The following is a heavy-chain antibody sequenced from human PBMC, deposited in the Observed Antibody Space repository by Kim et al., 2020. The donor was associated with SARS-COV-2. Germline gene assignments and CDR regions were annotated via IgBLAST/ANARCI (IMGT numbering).Heavy chain of an antibody. CDR1: GYSFSDYY. V-gene: IGHV1-2*06. J-gene: IGHJ6*02. CDR3: VRDLVPSTGKGTWYYAMDV. CDR2: INPKTGDI. D-gene: IGHD1-1*01. Sequence: ASVKVSCWASGYSFSDYYLHWVRQAPGQGPEWMGRINPKTGDINSAQKFEGRVIMTRDTMELSGLRSDDTAVYYCVRDLVPSTGKGTWYYAMDVWGQGTAVTVS.